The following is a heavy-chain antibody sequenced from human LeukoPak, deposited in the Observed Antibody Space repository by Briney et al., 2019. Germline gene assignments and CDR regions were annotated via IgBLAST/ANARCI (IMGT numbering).Heavy chain of an antibody. V-gene: IGHV3-30*04. CDR1: GFTFSSYA. J-gene: IGHJ3*02. CDR2: ISYDGSNK. CDR3: ARDSQYYYDSSGYYRRGAFDI. D-gene: IGHD3-22*01. Sequence: PGGSLRLSCAASGFTFSSYAMHWVRQAPGKGLEWVAVISYDGSNKYYADSVKGRFTISRDNSKNTLYLQMNSLRAEDTAVYYCARDSQYYYDSSGYYRRGAFDIWGQGTMVTVSS.